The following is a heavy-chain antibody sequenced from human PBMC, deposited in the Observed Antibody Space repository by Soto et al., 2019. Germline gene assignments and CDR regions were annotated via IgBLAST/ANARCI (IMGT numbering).Heavy chain of an antibody. Sequence: GGSLRLSCAASGFTFSNYDMHWVRQAPGKGLEWLGRIKSKTEGGTSDYAAPVRGRFTISRDDSKNTLYLQMNSLKTEDTAVYYCTTRTSGYDSFYYGMDVWGQGTPVTVSS. V-gene: IGHV3-15*01. D-gene: IGHD5-12*01. J-gene: IGHJ6*02. CDR1: GFTFSNYD. CDR3: TTRTSGYDSFYYGMDV. CDR2: IKSKTEGGTS.